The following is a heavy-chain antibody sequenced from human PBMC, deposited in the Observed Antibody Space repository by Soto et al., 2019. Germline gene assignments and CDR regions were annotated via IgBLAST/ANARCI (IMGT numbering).Heavy chain of an antibody. V-gene: IGHV3-30-3*01. CDR2: ISYDGSNK. J-gene: IGHJ5*02. D-gene: IGHD1-7*01. CDR3: ARDHSQPATGTTFYWFDP. CDR1: GFTFSSYA. Sequence: QVQLVESGGGVVQPGRSLRLSCAASGFTFSSYAMHWVRQAPGKGLEWVAVISYDGSNKYYADSVKGRFTISRDNSKNTLYLQMNSRRAEDTAVYYCARDHSQPATGTTFYWFDPWGQGTLVTVSS.